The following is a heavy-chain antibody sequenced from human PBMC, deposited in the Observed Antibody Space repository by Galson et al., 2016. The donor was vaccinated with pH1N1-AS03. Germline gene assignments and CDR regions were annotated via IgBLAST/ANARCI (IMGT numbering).Heavy chain of an antibody. CDR1: GFTFKSYW. D-gene: IGHD2-21*02. J-gene: IGHJ6*03. CDR2: IHQDENEK. V-gene: IGHV3-7*03. CDR3: AKESTGTGHIVVVTGRYGYYYMDV. Sequence: SLRLSCAASGFTFKSYWMSWVRQAPGKGLEWVANIHQDENEKYCVDSVKGRFTISRDNAKNSLYLELNSRRAEDPAIYYCAKESTGTGHIVVVTGRYGYYYMDVWGQGTAVTVSS.